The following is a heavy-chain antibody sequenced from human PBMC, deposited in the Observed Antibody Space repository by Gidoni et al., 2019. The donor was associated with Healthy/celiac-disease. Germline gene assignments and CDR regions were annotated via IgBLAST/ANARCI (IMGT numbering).Heavy chain of an antibody. CDR1: GFTFSSYA. J-gene: IGHJ4*02. Sequence: EVQLLDSGGGLVQPGGSLRLPCAASGFTFSSYAMSWVRQAPGKGLGWVSAISGSGGSTYYADSVKGRFTISRDNSKNTLYLQMNSLRAEDTAVYYCAKESQGQQLVAWYYFDYWGQGTLVTVSS. CDR2: ISGSGGST. D-gene: IGHD6-13*01. V-gene: IGHV3-23*01. CDR3: AKESQGQQLVAWYYFDY.